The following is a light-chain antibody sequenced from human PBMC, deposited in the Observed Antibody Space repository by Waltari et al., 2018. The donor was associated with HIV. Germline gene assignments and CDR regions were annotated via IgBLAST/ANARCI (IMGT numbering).Light chain of an antibody. CDR3: QQSYSTPPD. CDR1: QSISTY. V-gene: IGKV1-39*01. CDR2: AAS. Sequence: DIQMTQSPSSLSASVGDRVTITCRASQSISTYLNWYRQKPGKAPDLLIYAASSLQSGVPSRFSGSGSGTDFTLTISSLQVEDFATYYCQQSYSTPPDFGGGTKVEIK. J-gene: IGKJ4*01.